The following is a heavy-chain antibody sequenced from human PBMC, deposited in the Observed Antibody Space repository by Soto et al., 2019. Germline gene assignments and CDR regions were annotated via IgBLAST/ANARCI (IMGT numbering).Heavy chain of an antibody. Sequence: SVKVSCKASGGTFSSYAISWVRQAPGQGLEWMGGIIPIFGTANYAQRFQGRVTITADESTSTAYMELSSLRSEDTAVYYCARDLDSSGHRIWYYWGQGTLVTVSS. J-gene: IGHJ4*02. D-gene: IGHD3-22*01. CDR1: GGTFSSYA. V-gene: IGHV1-69*13. CDR3: ARDLDSSGHRIWYY. CDR2: IIPIFGTA.